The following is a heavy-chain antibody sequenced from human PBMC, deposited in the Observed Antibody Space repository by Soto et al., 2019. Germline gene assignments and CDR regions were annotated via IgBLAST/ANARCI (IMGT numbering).Heavy chain of an antibody. J-gene: IGHJ5*02. D-gene: IGHD3-3*02. CDR3: ARPLQLAVSGFDP. CDR1: GGSISSSSYY. CDR2: IHYRANS. Sequence: PSETLSLTCAVSGGSISSSSYYWAWIRQPPGKGLEWIGSIHYRANSYYSPSLKSRITISVDTSKNQISLRLSSVTAADTAVYYCARPLQLAVSGFDPWGQGTLVTVSS. V-gene: IGHV4-39*01.